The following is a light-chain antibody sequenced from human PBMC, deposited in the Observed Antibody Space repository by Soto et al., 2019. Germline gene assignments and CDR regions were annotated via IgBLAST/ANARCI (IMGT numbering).Light chain of an antibody. V-gene: IGLV2-11*01. CDR1: SSDVGRYDY. CDR3: CSFAGSSSYV. CDR2: DVT. Sequence: QSVLTQPRSVSGSPGQSVTISCTGTSSDVGRYDYVSWYQQHPGKAPKLIIYDVTERPAGVPDRFSGSKSGNTASLTISGLQAEDEADYSCCSFAGSSSYVFGGGTKVTVL. J-gene: IGLJ1*01.